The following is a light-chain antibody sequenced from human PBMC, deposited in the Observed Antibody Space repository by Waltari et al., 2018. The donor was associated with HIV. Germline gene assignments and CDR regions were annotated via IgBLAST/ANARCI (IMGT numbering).Light chain of an antibody. CDR2: KDS. V-gene: IGLV3-25*03. Sequence: SYELTQPPSVSVSPGQTARITCSGDALPKQYAYWYQQKPGQAPVLVIYKDSGRPSGIPGRFSGSSSGTTVTLTISGVQAEDEADYYCQAADSSGTYKGNWVFGGGTKLTVL. CDR1: ALPKQY. J-gene: IGLJ3*02. CDR3: QAADSSGTYKGNWV.